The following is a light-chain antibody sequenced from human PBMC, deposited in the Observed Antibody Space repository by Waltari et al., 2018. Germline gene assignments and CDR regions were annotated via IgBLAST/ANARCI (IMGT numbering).Light chain of an antibody. CDR3: QQYDEWPGT. Sequence: DIVITHAPATLSVSTGEGVALSCRASQTVYANSAWYQHRPGLAPRLLVVVGDTGATAGPGSFSGGGFGTAFTLTITTLRAEDFATYYCQQYDEWPGTFGRGTKVEIK. J-gene: IGKJ1*01. CDR2: VGD. V-gene: IGKV3-15*01. CDR1: QTVYAN.